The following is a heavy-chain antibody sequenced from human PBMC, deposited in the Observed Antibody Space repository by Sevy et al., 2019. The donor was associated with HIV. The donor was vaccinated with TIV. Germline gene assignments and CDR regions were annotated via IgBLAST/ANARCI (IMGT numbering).Heavy chain of an antibody. V-gene: IGHV3-74*01. Sequence: GGSLRLSCAASKFIFSDYWMHWVRQAPGKGLVGVSNINEGGSATNYADSVKGRFTISRDNAKNTLYLQMNNLRADDTALYYCARDLRGPRDYWGQGTLVTVSS. CDR2: INEGGSAT. CDR3: ARDLRGPRDY. J-gene: IGHJ4*02. CDR1: KFIFSDYW.